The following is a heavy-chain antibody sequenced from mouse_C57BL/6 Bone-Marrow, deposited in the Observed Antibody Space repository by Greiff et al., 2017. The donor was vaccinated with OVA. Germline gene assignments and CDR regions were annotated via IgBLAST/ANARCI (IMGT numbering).Heavy chain of an antibody. CDR1: GYAFSSYW. D-gene: IGHD1-1*01. J-gene: IGHJ1*03. V-gene: IGHV1-80*01. Sequence: QVHVKQSGAELVKPGASVKISCKASGYAFSSYWMNWVKQRPGKGLEWIGQIYPGDGDTNYNGKFKGKATLTADKSSSTAYMQLSSLTSEDSAVYFCARWGYYGSTPYWYFDVWGTGTTVTVSS. CDR2: IYPGDGDT. CDR3: ARWGYYGSTPYWYFDV.